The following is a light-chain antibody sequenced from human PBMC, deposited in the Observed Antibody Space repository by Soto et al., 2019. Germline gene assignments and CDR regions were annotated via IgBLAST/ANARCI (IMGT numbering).Light chain of an antibody. V-gene: IGKV1-6*01. CDR3: LQDYNYPRT. Sequence: IQMTQSPSSLSASVGDRVTITCGASQGIRNDLGWYQQKPGEAPKLLIYAAATLQSGVPSRFSGRGSGTDFTLTISSLQPEDFATYYCLQDYNYPRTFGQGTKVDIK. CDR1: QGIRND. J-gene: IGKJ1*01. CDR2: AAA.